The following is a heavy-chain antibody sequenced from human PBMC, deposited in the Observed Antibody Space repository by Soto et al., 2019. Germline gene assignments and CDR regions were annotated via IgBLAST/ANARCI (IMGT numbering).Heavy chain of an antibody. D-gene: IGHD3-10*01. CDR1: GGSFSGYY. J-gene: IGHJ6*02. CDR2: INHSGST. V-gene: IGHV4-34*01. Sequence: ASETLSLTCAVYGGSFSGYYWSWIRQPPGKGLEWIGEINHSGSTNYNPSLKSRVTISVDTSKNQLSLKLSSVTAADTAVYYCARRPYYGSGSYSRGGMDVWGQGTTVTVSS. CDR3: ARRPYYGSGSYSRGGMDV.